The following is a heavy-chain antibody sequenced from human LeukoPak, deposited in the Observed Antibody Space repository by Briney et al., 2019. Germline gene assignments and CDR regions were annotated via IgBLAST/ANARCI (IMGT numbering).Heavy chain of an antibody. CDR1: GFTFSRCA. J-gene: IGHJ4*02. Sequence: GGSLRPSCSASGFTFSRCAMHWVRQGPGKGLEYVSGINDYGSRTHYGDSAKGRFIISRDDSRKTVFLHMNSLRGDDTALYYCVKDLSGSYTFDYWGQGILVTVSS. D-gene: IGHD1-26*01. CDR3: VKDLSGSYTFDY. CDR2: INDYGSRT. V-gene: IGHV3-64D*09.